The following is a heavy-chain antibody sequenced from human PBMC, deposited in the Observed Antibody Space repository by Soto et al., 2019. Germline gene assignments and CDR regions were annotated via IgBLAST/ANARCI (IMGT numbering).Heavy chain of an antibody. Sequence: QVQLVQSGAEVKKPGASVKVSCKTSGYTFTSYHISWVRQAPGKGLEWMGWISANNTNTNYAQKFQGRVTLTTDTLTSTAYMELRSLRSDDTAVYYCARDTPPTDYWGQGTMGTVSS. J-gene: IGHJ4*02. CDR3: ARDTPPTDY. V-gene: IGHV1-18*01. CDR1: GYTFTSYH. CDR2: ISANNTNT.